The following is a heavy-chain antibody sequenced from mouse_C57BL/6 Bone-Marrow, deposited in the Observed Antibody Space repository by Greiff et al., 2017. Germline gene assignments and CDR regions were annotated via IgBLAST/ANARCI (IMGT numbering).Heavy chain of an antibody. CDR1: GFTFSSYG. J-gene: IGHJ3*01. D-gene: IGHD4-1*01. V-gene: IGHV5-6*02. CDR3: ARQNWEGAWFAY. Sequence: EVKLVESGGDLVKPGGSLKLSCAASGFTFSSYGMSWVRQTPDKRLEWVATISSGGSYTYYPDSVKGRFTISRDNAKNTLYLQMSSLKSEDTAMYYCARQNWEGAWFAYWGQGTLVTVSA. CDR2: ISSGGSYT.